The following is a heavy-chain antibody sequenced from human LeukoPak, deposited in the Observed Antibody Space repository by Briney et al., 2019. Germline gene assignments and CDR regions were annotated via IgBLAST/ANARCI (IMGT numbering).Heavy chain of an antibody. J-gene: IGHJ4*02. D-gene: IGHD3-22*01. CDR3: ARVPNYYDSSGYGGYYFDY. CDR1: GFTFSSYG. Sequence: GGSLRLSCAASGFTFSSYGMHWVRQAPGKGLEWVAFIRYDGSNKYYADSVKGRFTISRDNSKNTLYLQMNSLRAEDTAVYYCARVPNYYDSSGYGGYYFDYWGQGTLVTVSS. CDR2: IRYDGSNK. V-gene: IGHV3-30*02.